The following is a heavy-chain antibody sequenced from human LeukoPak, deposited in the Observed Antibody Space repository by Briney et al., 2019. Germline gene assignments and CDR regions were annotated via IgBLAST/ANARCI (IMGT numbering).Heavy chain of an antibody. J-gene: IGHJ6*03. CDR3: ARDRERGYYYYYMDV. CDR1: GYTFTSYD. V-gene: IGHV1-2*02. D-gene: IGHD3-10*01. CDR2: INPNSGGT. Sequence: ASVKVSCKASGYTFTSYDINWVRQATGQGLEWMGWINPNSGGTNYAQKFQGRVTMTRDTSISTAYMELSRLRSDDTAVYYCARDRERGYYYYYMDVWGKGTTVTVSS.